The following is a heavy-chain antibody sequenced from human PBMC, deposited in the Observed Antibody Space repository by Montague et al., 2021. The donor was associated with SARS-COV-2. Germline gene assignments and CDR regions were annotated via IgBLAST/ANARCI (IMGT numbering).Heavy chain of an antibody. Sequence: SETLSLTCTVSGGSINGYYWTWVRQPPGKGLQWIAHIYYNGRTSYIPSLKSRLSVSLDKAKYQFSLELTSVTAADTARYFCARGTEVGAFDYWGQGALVSVSS. CDR2: IYYNGRT. V-gene: IGHV4-59*01. CDR1: GGSINGYY. CDR3: ARGTEVGAFDY. D-gene: IGHD1-26*01. J-gene: IGHJ4*02.